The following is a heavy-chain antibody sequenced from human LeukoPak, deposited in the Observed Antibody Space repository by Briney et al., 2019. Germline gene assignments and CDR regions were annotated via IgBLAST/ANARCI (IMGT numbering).Heavy chain of an antibody. CDR2: INTKGET. Sequence: SETLSLTCTVSGVSMSAYQWSWVRQSPEKGLEWIGCINTKGETSHNPSLKSRVTTSVDTSKSQFSLRLTSVTAADTAVYYCATSNDAKIAPFDHWGQGAPVTVSS. J-gene: IGHJ4*02. V-gene: IGHV4-4*09. CDR3: ATSNDAKIAPFDH. D-gene: IGHD2-21*01. CDR1: GVSMSAYQ.